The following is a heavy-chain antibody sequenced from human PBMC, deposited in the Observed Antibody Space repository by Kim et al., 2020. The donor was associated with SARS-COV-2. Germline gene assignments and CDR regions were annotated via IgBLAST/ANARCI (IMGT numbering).Heavy chain of an antibody. V-gene: IGHV6-1*01. D-gene: IGHD1-7*01. J-gene: IGHJ5*02. CDR2: TYYRSKWFY. CDR1: GDSVSSNSAT. Sequence: SQTLSLSCAISGDSVSSNSATWNWIRQSPSRGLEWLGRTYYRSKWFYDYGVSVKSRITINPDTSKNQFSLQLSSVTPDDSAVYYCARRTPAGTARGFDPWGQGTLVTV. CDR3: ARRTPAGTARGFDP.